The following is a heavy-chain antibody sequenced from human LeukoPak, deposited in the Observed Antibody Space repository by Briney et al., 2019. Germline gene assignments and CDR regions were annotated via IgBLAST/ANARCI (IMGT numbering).Heavy chain of an antibody. J-gene: IGHJ4*02. D-gene: IGHD6-19*01. CDR3: ARVNSGWYYFDY. Sequence: PSETLSLTCTVSGGSISSYYWSWIRQPPGKGLEWIGYIYYSGSTNYNPSLKSRVTISVDTSKNQFSLKLSPVTAADTAVYYCARVNSGWYYFDYWGQGTLVTVSS. CDR1: GGSISSYY. CDR2: IYYSGST. V-gene: IGHV4-59*12.